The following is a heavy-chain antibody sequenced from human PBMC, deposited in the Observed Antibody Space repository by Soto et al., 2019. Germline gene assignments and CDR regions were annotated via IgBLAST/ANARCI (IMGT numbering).Heavy chain of an antibody. CDR1: GGSISSGGYS. Sequence: SETLSLTCAVSGGSISSGGYSWSWIRQPPGKGLEWIGYIYHSGSTNYNPSLKSRVTISVDTSKNQFSLKLSSVTAADTAVYYCARWLQLEYYYYGMDVWGQGTTVTVSS. V-gene: IGHV4-30-2*01. CDR3: ARWLQLEYYYYGMDV. J-gene: IGHJ6*02. D-gene: IGHD5-12*01. CDR2: IYHSGST.